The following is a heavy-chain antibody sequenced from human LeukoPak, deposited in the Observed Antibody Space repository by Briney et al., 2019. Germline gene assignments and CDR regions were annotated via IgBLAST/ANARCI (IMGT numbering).Heavy chain of an antibody. J-gene: IGHJ4*02. CDR2: ISYDGSNK. Sequence: SGGSLRLTCAASGFTFSSYGMHWVRQAPGKGLEWVAVISYDGSNKYYADSVKGRFTISRDNSKNTLYLQMNSLRAEDTAVYYCAKGKWPLAVGGYFDYWGQGTLVTVSS. CDR1: GFTFSSYG. D-gene: IGHD5-12*01. CDR3: AKGKWPLAVGGYFDY. V-gene: IGHV3-30*18.